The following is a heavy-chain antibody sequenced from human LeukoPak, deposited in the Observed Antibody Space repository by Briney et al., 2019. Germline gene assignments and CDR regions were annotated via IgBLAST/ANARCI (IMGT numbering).Heavy chain of an antibody. CDR1: GFTFSSYE. D-gene: IGHD3-3*01. CDR2: ISSSGSTI. CDR3: ARVGWHYDFWSGYYEYYYYYYMDV. J-gene: IGHJ6*03. Sequence: GGSLRLSCAASGFTFSSYEMNWVRQAPGKGLEWVSYISSSGSTIYYADSVKGRFTISRDNSKNTLYLQMNSLRAEDTAVYYCARVGWHYDFWSGYYEYYYYYYMDVWGKGTTVTVSS. V-gene: IGHV3-48*03.